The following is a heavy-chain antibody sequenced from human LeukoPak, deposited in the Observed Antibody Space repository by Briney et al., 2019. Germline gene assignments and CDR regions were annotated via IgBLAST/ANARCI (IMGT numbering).Heavy chain of an antibody. D-gene: IGHD3-16*01. CDR3: ARGLFGGLISDPYYFDY. J-gene: IGHJ4*02. V-gene: IGHV3-53*05. CDR2: IYSGGNT. Sequence: GGSLRLSCAASGFTVSSNYMNWVRQAPGKGLEWVSVIYSGGNTYYADSVKVRFTISRDNSKNTLYLQMNSLRAEDTALYYCARGLFGGLISDPYYFDYWGQGTLVTVSS. CDR1: GFTVSSNY.